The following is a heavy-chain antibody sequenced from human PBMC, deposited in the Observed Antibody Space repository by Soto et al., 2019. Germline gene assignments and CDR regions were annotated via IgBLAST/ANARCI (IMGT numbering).Heavy chain of an antibody. Sequence: ASVKVSCKVSGYTLTELSMHWVRQAPGKGLEWMGGFDPEDGETIYAQKFQGRVTMTEDTSTDTAYMELSSLRPEDTAVYYCATGNTLIDAFDIWGQGTMVTVSS. CDR3: ATGNTLIDAFDI. V-gene: IGHV1-24*01. J-gene: IGHJ3*02. CDR1: GYTLTELS. CDR2: FDPEDGET. D-gene: IGHD2-2*02.